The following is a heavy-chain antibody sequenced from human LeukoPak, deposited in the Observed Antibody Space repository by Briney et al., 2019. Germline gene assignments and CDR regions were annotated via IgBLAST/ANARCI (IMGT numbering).Heavy chain of an antibody. V-gene: IGHV3-7*01. J-gene: IGHJ4*02. CDR2: ILPDGSEK. CDR1: GFTFSLYW. CDR3: GRLARNAWYAVDH. D-gene: IGHD6-19*01. Sequence: GGSLRLSCAASGFTFSLYWMTWVRQAPGEGLEWVANILPDGSEKYYLDSVKGRFTISRDNPTNSLYLQINSLRAEDTALYYCGRLARNAWYAVDHWGQGTLVTVSS.